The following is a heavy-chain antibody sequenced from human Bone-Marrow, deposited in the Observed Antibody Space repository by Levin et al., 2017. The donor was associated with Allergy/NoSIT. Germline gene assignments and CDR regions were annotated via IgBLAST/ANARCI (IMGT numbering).Heavy chain of an antibody. CDR3: VVRWY. CDR2: IYSGGDT. J-gene: IGHJ4*02. D-gene: IGHD2-15*01. V-gene: IGHV3-53*01. Sequence: AGGSLRLSCAASGFTVYNNYMSWVRQAPGKGLEWVSTIYSGGDTRYAESVKGRFTISRDKSTNTLYLQMNSLGAKDTAVYYCVVRWYWSQGTLVTVSS. CDR1: GFTVYNNY.